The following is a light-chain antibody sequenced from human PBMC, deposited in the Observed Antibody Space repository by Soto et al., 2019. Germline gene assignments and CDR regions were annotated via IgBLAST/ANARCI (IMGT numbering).Light chain of an antibody. CDR3: CSYAGSNNWV. CDR1: SSDVGGYNY. J-gene: IGLJ3*02. CDR2: DVS. V-gene: IGLV2-11*01. Sequence: QSALTQPRSVSGSPGQSVTISCTGTSSDVGGYNYVSWYQQHPGKAPKLMISDVSNRPSGVPDRFSGSKSGNTASLTSSGLQAEDEADYYCCSYAGSNNWVFGGGTKLTVL.